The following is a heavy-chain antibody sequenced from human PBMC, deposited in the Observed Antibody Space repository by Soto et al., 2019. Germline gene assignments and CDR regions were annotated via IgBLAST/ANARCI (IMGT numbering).Heavy chain of an antibody. J-gene: IGHJ4*02. CDR1: GGSISSGGYS. CDR3: ARDSRYCSSTSCQYYFDY. Sequence: PSETLSLTCAVSGGSISSGGYSWSWIRQPPGKGLEWIGYIYRSGSTYYNPSLKSRVTISVDRSKNQFSLKLSSVTAADTAVYYCARDSRYCSSTSCQYYFDYWGQGTLVTVSS. V-gene: IGHV4-30-2*01. CDR2: IYRSGST. D-gene: IGHD2-2*01.